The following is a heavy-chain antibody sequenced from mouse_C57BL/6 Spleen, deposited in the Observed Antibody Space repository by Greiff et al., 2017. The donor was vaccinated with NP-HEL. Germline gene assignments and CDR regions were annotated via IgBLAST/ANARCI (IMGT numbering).Heavy chain of an antibody. V-gene: IGHV3-6*01. J-gene: IGHJ4*01. CDR1: GYSITSGYY. CDR2: ISYDGSN. Sequence: EVQLQESGPGLVKPSQSLSLTCSVTGYSITSGYYWNWIRQFPGNKLEWMGYISYDGSNNYNPSLKNRISITRYTSKNQFFLKLNSVTTEDTATYYCARDAPYYYGSSYNYYAMDYWGQGTSVTVSS. CDR3: ARDAPYYYGSSYNYYAMDY. D-gene: IGHD1-1*01.